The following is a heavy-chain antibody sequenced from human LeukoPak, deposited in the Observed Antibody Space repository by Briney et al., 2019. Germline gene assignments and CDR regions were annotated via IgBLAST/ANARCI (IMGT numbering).Heavy chain of an antibody. D-gene: IGHD3-3*01. Sequence: GGSLRLSCAASGFTFSSYVMSWVRQAPGKGLEWVAVMSNDGSIKKYANSVKGRFTISRDNSKSTLYLQMDSLRAEDTAVYYCAREFTIFGVVIQRYDAFDVWGQGTMVTVSS. J-gene: IGHJ3*01. CDR3: AREFTIFGVVIQRYDAFDV. V-gene: IGHV3-30-3*01. CDR2: MSNDGSIK. CDR1: GFTFSSYV.